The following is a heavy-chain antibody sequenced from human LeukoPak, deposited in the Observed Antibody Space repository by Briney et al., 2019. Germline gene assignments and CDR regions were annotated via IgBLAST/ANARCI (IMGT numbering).Heavy chain of an antibody. V-gene: IGHV4-59*01. J-gene: IGHJ5*02. CDR1: GGSISNYY. Sequence: SETLSLTCTVSGGSISNYYWIWIRQPPGKGLEWTGYVSYNGNTNYNPSLKSRVTISVDTSKNHFSLKLNSVTAADTAVYYCARGYSGYVGWFDPWGQGTLVTVSS. CDR2: VSYNGNT. D-gene: IGHD5-12*01. CDR3: ARGYSGYVGWFDP.